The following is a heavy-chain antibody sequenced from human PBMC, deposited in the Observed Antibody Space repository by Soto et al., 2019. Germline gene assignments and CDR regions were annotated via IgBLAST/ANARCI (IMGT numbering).Heavy chain of an antibody. V-gene: IGHV3-23*01. CDR3: AKDGIGYCISTSCYSVDY. J-gene: IGHJ4*02. CDR2: ISGSGGST. CDR1: GFTFSSYA. D-gene: IGHD2-2*01. Sequence: GGSLRLSCAASGFTFSSYAMNWVRQAPGKGLEWVSVISGSGGSTYYADSVKGRFTISRDNSKNTLYLQMNSLRAEDTAVYYCAKDGIGYCISTSCYSVDYWGQGTLVTVSS.